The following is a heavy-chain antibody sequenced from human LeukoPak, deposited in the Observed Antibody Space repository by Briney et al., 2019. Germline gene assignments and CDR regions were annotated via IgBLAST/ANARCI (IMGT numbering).Heavy chain of an antibody. Sequence: PGGSLRLSCAASGFTFSSYAMHWVRQAPGKGLEWVAVISYDGSNKYYADSVKGRFTISRDNSKNTLYLQMNSLRAEDTAVYYCARDPVLMVYAHSRLERYGMDVWGQGTTVTVSS. CDR1: GFTFSSYA. D-gene: IGHD2-8*01. V-gene: IGHV3-30-3*01. CDR3: ARDPVLMVYAHSRLERYGMDV. J-gene: IGHJ6*02. CDR2: ISYDGSNK.